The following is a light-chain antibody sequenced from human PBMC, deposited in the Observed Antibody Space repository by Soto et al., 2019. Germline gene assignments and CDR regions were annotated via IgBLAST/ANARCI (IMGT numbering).Light chain of an antibody. Sequence: EIVLTQSPATLSLSPRERATLSCRASQSVSSFLAWYQQKPGQAPRLLIYDASNRATGIPARFSGSGSGTDFTLTISSLEPEDFAVYYCQQRRHWPLTFGGGTKVEIK. J-gene: IGKJ4*01. CDR1: QSVSSF. V-gene: IGKV3-11*01. CDR3: QQRRHWPLT. CDR2: DAS.